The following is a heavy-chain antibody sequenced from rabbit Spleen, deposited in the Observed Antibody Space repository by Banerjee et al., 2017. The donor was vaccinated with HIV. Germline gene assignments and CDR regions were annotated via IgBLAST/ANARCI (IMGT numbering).Heavy chain of an antibody. J-gene: IGHJ4*01. CDR1: GFDFSNYG. CDR3: ARDGTGGSYFAL. Sequence: QEQLVESGGGLVQPGGSLKLSCKASGFDFSNYGVSWVRQAPGKGLEWIGYIEPIFGNRYYANWVNGRFTISKTSSTTLTLQMTSLTAADTATYFCARDGTGGSYFALWGQGTLVTVS. CDR2: IEPIFGNR. D-gene: IGHD8-1*01. V-gene: IGHV1S39*01.